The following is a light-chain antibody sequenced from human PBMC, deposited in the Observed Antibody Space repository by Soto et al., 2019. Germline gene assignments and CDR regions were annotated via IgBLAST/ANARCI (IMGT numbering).Light chain of an antibody. CDR2: AAS. Sequence: EIVLTQSPGTLSVSPGERATLSCRASQSVNNNFAWYQHRPGQAPRLLIYAASTRATGIPARFSGSGSGTEFSLTISSLQSEDFAVYYCQQYNYWPRTFGQGTKV. CDR3: QQYNYWPRT. V-gene: IGKV3-15*01. CDR1: QSVNNN. J-gene: IGKJ1*01.